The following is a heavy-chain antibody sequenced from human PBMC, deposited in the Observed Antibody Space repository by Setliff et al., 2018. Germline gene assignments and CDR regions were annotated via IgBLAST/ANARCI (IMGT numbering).Heavy chain of an antibody. J-gene: IGHJ6*02. CDR1: GYTSTSHY. CDR2: IIPIFGTA. CDR3: ARPLRYGDYYYYYGMDV. V-gene: IGHV1-69*05. D-gene: IGHD3-10*01. Sequence: GASVKVSCKASGYTSTSHYMHWVRQAPGLGLEWMGGIIPIFGTANYAQKFQGRVTITTDESTSTAYMELSSLRSEDTAVYYCARPLRYGDYYYYYGMDVWGQGTTVTVSS.